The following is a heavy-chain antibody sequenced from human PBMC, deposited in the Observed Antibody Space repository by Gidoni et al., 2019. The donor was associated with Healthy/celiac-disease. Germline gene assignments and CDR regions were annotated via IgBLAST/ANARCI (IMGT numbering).Heavy chain of an antibody. CDR3: ARAQYYYDSSGQFDY. V-gene: IGHV4-4*07. CDR1: DGSISSYY. D-gene: IGHD3-22*01. Sequence: QVQLQESGPGLVKPSETLSLTCTVSDGSISSYYWSWIRQPAGKGLEWIGRIYTSGSTNYNPSLKSRVTMAVDTSKNQFSLKLSSVTAADTAVYYCARAQYYYDSSGQFDYWGQGTLVTVSS. J-gene: IGHJ4*02. CDR2: IYTSGST.